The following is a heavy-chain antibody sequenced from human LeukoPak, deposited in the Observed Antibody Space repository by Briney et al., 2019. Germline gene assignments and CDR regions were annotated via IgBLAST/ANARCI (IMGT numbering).Heavy chain of an antibody. Sequence: PGGSLRLSCAASGFTFGSYAMSWVRQAPGKGLEWISAISGSGGSTYYADSVKGRFTISRDNSKNTLYLQMNSLRAEDTAVYYCAKDIDYVWGSYRTYNWFDPWGQGTLVTVSS. V-gene: IGHV3-23*01. CDR3: AKDIDYVWGSYRTYNWFDP. D-gene: IGHD3-16*02. CDR2: ISGSGGST. J-gene: IGHJ5*02. CDR1: GFTFGSYA.